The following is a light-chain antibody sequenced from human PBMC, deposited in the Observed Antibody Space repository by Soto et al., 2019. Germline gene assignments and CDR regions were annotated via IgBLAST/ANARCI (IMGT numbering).Light chain of an antibody. V-gene: IGKV1-33*01. CDR2: VAS. CDR3: QLYDNLLLT. CDR1: QTISSW. J-gene: IGKJ4*01. Sequence: DIQMTQSPSTLSGSVGDRVTITCRASQTISSWLAWYQQKPGKAPKLLIYVASNLDTGVPSRFSGSGSGTEFTFTISSLQPEDVATYYCQLYDNLLLTFAGGTKVDIK.